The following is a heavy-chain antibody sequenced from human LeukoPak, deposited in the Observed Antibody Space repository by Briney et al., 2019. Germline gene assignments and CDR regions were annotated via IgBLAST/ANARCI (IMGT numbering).Heavy chain of an antibody. CDR2: INSDGSST. Sequence: PGGSLRLSCAASGFTFSSYWMHWVRQPPGKGLVWVSRINSDGSSTSYADSVKGRFTISRDNAKNTLYLQMNSLRAEDTAVYYCARGVVYYYGSGSLYWGQGTLVTVSS. CDR1: GFTFSSYW. CDR3: ARGVVYYYGSGSLY. J-gene: IGHJ4*02. D-gene: IGHD3-10*01. V-gene: IGHV3-74*01.